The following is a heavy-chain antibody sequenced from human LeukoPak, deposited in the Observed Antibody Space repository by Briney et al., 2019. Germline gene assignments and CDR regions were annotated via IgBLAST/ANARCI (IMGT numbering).Heavy chain of an antibody. Sequence: GGSLRLSCVGSGFTFNHYAMSWVRRAPGKGLEWVASVSENGDGTMYPDSVKGRFTISRDNSKNTLYLQMNSLRAEDTAVYYCAKATTVTTKGGFDYWGQGTLVTVSS. CDR2: VSENGDGT. V-gene: IGHV3-23*01. J-gene: IGHJ4*02. D-gene: IGHD4-17*01. CDR3: AKATTVTTKGGFDY. CDR1: GFTFNHYA.